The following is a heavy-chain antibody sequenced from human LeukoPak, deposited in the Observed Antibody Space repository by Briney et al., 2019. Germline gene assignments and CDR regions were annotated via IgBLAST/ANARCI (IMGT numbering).Heavy chain of an antibody. Sequence: GESLKISCKGSGHSFTSYWIGWVRQMPGKGLEWMGIIYPGDSDTRYSPSFQGQVTISADKSISTAYLQWSSLKASDTAMYYCARPLERRYSYGKIDAFDIWGQGTMVTVSS. V-gene: IGHV5-51*01. J-gene: IGHJ3*02. CDR3: ARPLERRYSYGKIDAFDI. D-gene: IGHD5-18*01. CDR1: GHSFTSYW. CDR2: IYPGDSDT.